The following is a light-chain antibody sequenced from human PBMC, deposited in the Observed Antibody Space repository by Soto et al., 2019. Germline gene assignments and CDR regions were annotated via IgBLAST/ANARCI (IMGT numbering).Light chain of an antibody. J-gene: IGKJ4*01. V-gene: IGKV3-11*01. CDR1: QSVDAY. CDR2: DAS. Sequence: EIVLTQSPATLSLSPGDRATLSCRASQSVDAYLAWYQQRPGQAPRLLMFDASNRATGTPTRFSGRGSGTDFTLTISSLEPEDFAVYYCQQYNVWPLTFGGGTKVEFK. CDR3: QQYNVWPLT.